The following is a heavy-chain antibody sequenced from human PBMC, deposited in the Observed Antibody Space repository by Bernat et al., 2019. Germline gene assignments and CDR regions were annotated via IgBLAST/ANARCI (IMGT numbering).Heavy chain of an antibody. D-gene: IGHD3-9*01. CDR2: ISAYNGNT. Sequence: QVQLVQSGAEVKKPGASVKVSCKASGYTFTSYGISWVRQAPGQGLEWMGWISAYNGNTNYAQKFQGRVTITADKSTSTAYMELSSLRSEDTAVYYCARANYDILTGLENYYMDVWGKGTTVTVSS. CDR3: ARANYDILTGLENYYMDV. J-gene: IGHJ6*03. CDR1: GYTFTSYG. V-gene: IGHV1-18*01.